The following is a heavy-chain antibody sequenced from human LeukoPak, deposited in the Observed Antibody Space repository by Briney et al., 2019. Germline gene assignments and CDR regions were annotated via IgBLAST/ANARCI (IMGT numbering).Heavy chain of an antibody. J-gene: IGHJ4*02. Sequence: PSQTLSLTCAASGGSISSGGYSWSWIRQPPGKGLEWIGYIYHSGSTYYNPSLKSRVTISVDRSKNQFSLKLSSVTAADTAVYYCAGGSGKDFDYWGQGTLVTVSS. CDR2: IYHSGST. CDR3: AGGSGKDFDY. D-gene: IGHD3-10*01. V-gene: IGHV4-30-2*02. CDR1: GGSISSGGYS.